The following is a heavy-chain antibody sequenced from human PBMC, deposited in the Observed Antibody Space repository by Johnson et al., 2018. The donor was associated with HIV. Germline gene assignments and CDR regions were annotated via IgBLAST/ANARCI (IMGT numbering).Heavy chain of an antibody. Sequence: QVQLVESGGGVVQPGRSLRLSCAASGFTFSSYAMHWVRQAPGKGLEWVAVISYDGSNKYYADSVKGRFTISRDNSKNTLYLQMNSLRAEDTAVYYCARESRYSYGFGDDAFDVWGQGTMVTVSS. CDR1: GFTFSSYA. D-gene: IGHD5-18*01. J-gene: IGHJ3*01. V-gene: IGHV3-30*04. CDR3: ARESRYSYGFGDDAFDV. CDR2: ISYDGSNK.